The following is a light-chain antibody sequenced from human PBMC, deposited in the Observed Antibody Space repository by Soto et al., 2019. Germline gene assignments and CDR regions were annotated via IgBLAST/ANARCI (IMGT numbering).Light chain of an antibody. CDR3: QQYENLPT. J-gene: IGKJ5*01. V-gene: IGKV1-33*01. Sequence: DIRMTQSPSSVSASVGVRVTITCQASQNINNSLNWYPQKPGRAPKLLIYDASNLEAGVPSRFRGSGSGTDFTFTISRLQPEDIATYYCQQYENLPTFGQGTRLEIK. CDR1: QNINNS. CDR2: DAS.